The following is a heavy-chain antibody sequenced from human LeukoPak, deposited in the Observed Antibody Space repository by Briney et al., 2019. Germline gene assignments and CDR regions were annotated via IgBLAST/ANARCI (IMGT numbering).Heavy chain of an antibody. J-gene: IGHJ4*02. Sequence: SETLSLTCTAPGGSTSSPRYYWGWIRQPPGKGLEWIGSVYYSGITYYNPSLNSRVTISVDTSKDQFSLKLNSVTAADTAVYYCARVLRVAAMPHYFDYWGQGTLVTVSS. V-gene: IGHV4-39*07. CDR3: ARVLRVAAMPHYFDY. D-gene: IGHD2-2*01. CDR2: VYYSGIT. CDR1: GGSTSSPRYY.